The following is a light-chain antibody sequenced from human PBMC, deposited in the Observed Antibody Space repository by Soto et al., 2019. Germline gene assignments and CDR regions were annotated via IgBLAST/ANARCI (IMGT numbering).Light chain of an antibody. J-gene: IGKJ1*01. Sequence: EIVMTQSPATLSVSPGERATLSCRASQSVSNNLVWYQQKPGQAPRLLIYGASTRATGIPARFSGSGSGTEFTLTISSRQSEDFAICYCQQYNNWPRTFGQGTKVEIK. CDR1: QSVSNN. CDR3: QQYNNWPRT. V-gene: IGKV3-15*01. CDR2: GAS.